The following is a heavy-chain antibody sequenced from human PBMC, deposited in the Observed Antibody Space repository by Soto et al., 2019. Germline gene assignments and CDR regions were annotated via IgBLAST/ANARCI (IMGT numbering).Heavy chain of an antibody. CDR1: GFTFGSYP. CDR2: ISTNGDST. J-gene: IGHJ4*02. Sequence: EVQLVESGGGLVQPGGSLRLSCAASGFTFGSYPMHWVGQAQGKGLEYVSAISTNGDSTVYANSVKGRFTISRDNSKNTLYLQMGSLRAEDMGVYYCAREGMSRPRWVFDYWGQGTLVTASS. CDR3: AREGMSRPRWVFDY. V-gene: IGHV3-64*01. D-gene: IGHD6-13*01.